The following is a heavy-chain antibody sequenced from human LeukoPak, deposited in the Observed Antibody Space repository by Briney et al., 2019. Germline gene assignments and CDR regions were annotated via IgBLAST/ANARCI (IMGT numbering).Heavy chain of an antibody. CDR1: GGSISSGSYY. J-gene: IGHJ6*03. CDR2: IYTSGST. D-gene: IGHD4-11*01. Sequence: SETLSLTCTVSGGSISSGSYYWSWIRQPAGKGLEWIGRIYTSGSTNYNPSLRSRVTLSLDMSKNQFSLKMSSVTAADTAVYYCVRVPTTVDNYYMDVWGKGTTVTVSS. V-gene: IGHV4-61*02. CDR3: VRVPTTVDNYYMDV.